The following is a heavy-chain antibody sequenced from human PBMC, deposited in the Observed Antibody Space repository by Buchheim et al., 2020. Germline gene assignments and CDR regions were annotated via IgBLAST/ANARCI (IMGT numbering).Heavy chain of an antibody. V-gene: IGHV4-39*01. Sequence: QLQLQESGPGLVKPSETLSLTCTVSGGSISSSSYNWGWIRQPPGKGLEWIGSIYYSGTTYYNPSLKSRVTVSVDASKNQFSLKLSSVTAADTAVYYCAKGYCSGGSCLGREYWGQGTL. CDR2: IYYSGTT. CDR3: AKGYCSGGSCLGREY. D-gene: IGHD2-15*01. CDR1: GGSISSSSYN. J-gene: IGHJ4*02.